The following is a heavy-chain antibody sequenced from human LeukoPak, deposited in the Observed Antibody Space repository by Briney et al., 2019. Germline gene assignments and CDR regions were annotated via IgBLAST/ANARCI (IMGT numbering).Heavy chain of an antibody. D-gene: IGHD3-3*01. CDR1: GYTFTSYG. CDR2: ISAYNGNT. CDR3: ARVSVDGGFWSGYYTGSLDWFDP. J-gene: IGHJ5*02. Sequence: ASVKVSCTASGYTFTSYGISWVRQAPGQGLEWMGWISAYNGNTNYAQKLQGRVTMTTDTSTSTAYMELRSLRSDDTAVYYCARVSVDGGFWSGYYTGSLDWFDPWGQGTLVTVSS. V-gene: IGHV1-18*01.